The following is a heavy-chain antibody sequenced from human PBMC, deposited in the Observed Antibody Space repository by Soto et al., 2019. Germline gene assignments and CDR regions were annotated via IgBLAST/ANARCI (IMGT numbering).Heavy chain of an antibody. Sequence: GESLKISCKGSGYSFTSYWIGWVRQMPGKGLEWMGIIYPGDSDTRYSPSFQGQVTISADKSISTAYLQWSSLKASDTAMYYCXRIVVRGVIRYYYGMDVWGQGTTVTVSS. CDR2: IYPGDSDT. CDR1: GYSFTSYW. V-gene: IGHV5-51*01. CDR3: XRIVVRGVIRYYYGMDV. D-gene: IGHD3-10*01. J-gene: IGHJ6*02.